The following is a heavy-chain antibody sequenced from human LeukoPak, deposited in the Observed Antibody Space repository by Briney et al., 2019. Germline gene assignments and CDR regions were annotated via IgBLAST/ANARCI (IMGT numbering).Heavy chain of an antibody. CDR3: ARGGSKAAFDI. CDR1: GGSISSSSYY. CDR2: IYYSGST. V-gene: IGHV4-39*07. Sequence: PSETLSLTCTVSGGSISSSSYYWGWIRQPPGKGLEWIGSIYYSGSTYYNPSLKSRVTISVDTSKNQFSLKLSSVTAADTAVYYCARGGSKAAFDIWGQGTMVTVSS. J-gene: IGHJ3*02.